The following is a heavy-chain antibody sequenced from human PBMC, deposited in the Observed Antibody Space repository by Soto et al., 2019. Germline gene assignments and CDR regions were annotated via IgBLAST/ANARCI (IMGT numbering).Heavy chain of an antibody. V-gene: IGHV3-53*01. D-gene: IGHD2-2*01. Sequence: LRLSCAPSGFTVSSHYMSWVRQAPGKGLEWVSVINSGGSTYYADSVKGRFTISRDNSRXXXXLXMXSXRXXXTAVXYCAREVYCSSSSCQVRYGMDVWGQGTTVTVSS. CDR3: AREVYCSSSSCQVRYGMDV. CDR1: GFTVSSHY. CDR2: INSGGST. J-gene: IGHJ6*02.